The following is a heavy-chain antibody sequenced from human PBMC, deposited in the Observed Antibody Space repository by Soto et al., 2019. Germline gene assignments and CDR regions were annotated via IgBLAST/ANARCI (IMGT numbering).Heavy chain of an antibody. D-gene: IGHD6-6*01. CDR3: VRESVASGPNYFDT. V-gene: IGHV4-30-2*06. CDR1: GGTITGGRSS. J-gene: IGHJ5*02. CDR2: IYHSGST. Sequence: SETLSLTCSVSGGTITGGRSSCNWIRQSPGKGLEWIAYIYHSGSTYYNPSLKSRVTISVDRSENQLSLKLTSVTAADTAVYYCVRESVASGPNYFDTWGPGTLVTVSS.